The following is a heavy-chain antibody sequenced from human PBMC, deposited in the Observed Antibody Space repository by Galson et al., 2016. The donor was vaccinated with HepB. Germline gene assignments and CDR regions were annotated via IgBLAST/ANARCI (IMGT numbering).Heavy chain of an antibody. V-gene: IGHV1-46*01. CDR1: GYSFTSYY. Sequence: SVKVSCKASGYSFTSYYIHWVRQAPGQGLEWMGIINPSGGSTTYAQKFQGRVTMTRDTSTSTVYMDLSSLKSEDTAVYYCARERVIQLRLDYYYHGMDVWGQGTLVTVSS. J-gene: IGHJ6*02. CDR3: ARERVIQLRLDYYYHGMDV. D-gene: IGHD5-18*01. CDR2: INPSGGST.